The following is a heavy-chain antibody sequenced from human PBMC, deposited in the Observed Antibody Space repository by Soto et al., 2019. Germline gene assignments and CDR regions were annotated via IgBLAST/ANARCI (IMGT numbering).Heavy chain of an antibody. J-gene: IGHJ6*02. Sequence: QVQLQESGPGLVKPSQTLSLTCTVSGGSISSGGYYWSWIRQHPGKGLEWIGYIYYSGSTYYNTSLKSRVTISVDTSKNQFSLKLSSVTAADTAVYYCARDSLNYYYGMDVWGQGTTVTVSS. CDR3: ARDSLNYYYGMDV. CDR2: IYYSGST. V-gene: IGHV4-31*03. CDR1: GGSISSGGYY.